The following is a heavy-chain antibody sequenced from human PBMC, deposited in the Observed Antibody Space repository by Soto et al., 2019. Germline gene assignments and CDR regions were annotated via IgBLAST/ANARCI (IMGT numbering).Heavy chain of an antibody. Sequence: QVQLVQSGAEVKKPGSSVKVSCKASGGTFSRYAISWVRQAPGQGLEWMGGIIPIFGTANYAQKFQGRVTITADKSTSTAYMELSSLRSEDTAVYYCVRDGGILGVWYFDLWGRGTLVTVSS. D-gene: IGHD3-16*01. V-gene: IGHV1-69*06. J-gene: IGHJ2*01. CDR1: GGTFSRYA. CDR2: IIPIFGTA. CDR3: VRDGGILGVWYFDL.